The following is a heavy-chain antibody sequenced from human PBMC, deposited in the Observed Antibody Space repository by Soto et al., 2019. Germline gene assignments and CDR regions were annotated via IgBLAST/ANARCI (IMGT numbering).Heavy chain of an antibody. Sequence: QVQLVQSGAEVARPGSSVRVSCKASGDSFDSFTFNWVRQAPGQGLEWMGRIVPVLGMANYAQKFQGRLTITADKSTSTAYMELRSLRSADTAVYYCARELGGYDYLYYYYYMDVWGKGTTVTVSS. CDR3: ARELGGYDYLYYYYYMDV. CDR2: IVPVLGMA. D-gene: IGHD5-12*01. CDR1: GDSFDSFT. V-gene: IGHV1-69*08. J-gene: IGHJ6*03.